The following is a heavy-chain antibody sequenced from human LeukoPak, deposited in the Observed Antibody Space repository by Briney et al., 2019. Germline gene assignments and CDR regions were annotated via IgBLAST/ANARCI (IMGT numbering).Heavy chain of an antibody. V-gene: IGHV3-20*01. J-gene: IGHJ6*02. CDR1: GFTFDDYG. D-gene: IGHD4-17*01. Sequence: GGSLRLSCAASGFTFDDYGMSWVRQAPGKGLEWVSGINWNGGSTGHADSVKGRFTISRDNAKNSLYLQMNSLRAEDTALYHCARAIHYGDYLLGMDVWGQGTTVTVSS. CDR2: INWNGGST. CDR3: ARAIHYGDYLLGMDV.